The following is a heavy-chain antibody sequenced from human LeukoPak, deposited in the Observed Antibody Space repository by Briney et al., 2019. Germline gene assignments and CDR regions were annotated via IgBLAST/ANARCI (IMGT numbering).Heavy chain of an antibody. CDR2: IQYDGSNK. Sequence: GGSLRLSCAASAFIFSSYGMHWVRQAPGKGLEWVAYIQYDGSNKQYADSVKGRFSISRDSSKNVLYLQMNSLRAEDTAVYYCAKDRCSNGIGCYYYYMDLWGKGTTVTISS. CDR3: AKDRCSNGIGCYYYYMDL. V-gene: IGHV3-30*02. CDR1: AFIFSSYG. J-gene: IGHJ6*03. D-gene: IGHD2-8*01.